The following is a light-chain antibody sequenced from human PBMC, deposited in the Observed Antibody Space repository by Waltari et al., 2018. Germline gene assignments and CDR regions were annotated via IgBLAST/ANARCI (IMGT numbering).Light chain of an antibody. J-gene: IGKJ3*01. Sequence: DIQMTQSPSSLSASVGDRVTITCQASLDISNSLNCFQQKPGKAPKLLIYYASNLETRVPSRFSGSGSGTDFTFTISSLQPEDIATYCCQQYDNLPVFGPGTKVDIK. CDR2: YAS. CDR1: LDISNS. CDR3: QQYDNLPV. V-gene: IGKV1-33*01.